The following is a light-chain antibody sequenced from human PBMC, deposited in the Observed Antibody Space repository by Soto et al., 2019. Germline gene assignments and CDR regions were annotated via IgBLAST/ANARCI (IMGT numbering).Light chain of an antibody. Sequence: DIVMTQSPSTLSVSPGERATLSCRASQSVSSNLAWYQQKPGQAPRLLIYGASTMATGIPARFSGSGSGTEFTLTISSLQSEDFAVYYCQQYNNWPPAFTFGPGTKVDIK. CDR3: QQYNNWPPAFT. CDR2: GAS. CDR1: QSVSSN. V-gene: IGKV3-15*01. J-gene: IGKJ3*01.